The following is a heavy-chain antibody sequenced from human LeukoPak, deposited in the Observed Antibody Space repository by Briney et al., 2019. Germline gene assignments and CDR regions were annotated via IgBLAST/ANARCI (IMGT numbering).Heavy chain of an antibody. J-gene: IGHJ4*02. V-gene: IGHV4-39*07. Sequence: PSETLSLTCTVSGGSISSSSYYWSWIRQPPGKGLEWIGEINHSGSTNYNPSLKSRVTISVDTSKNQFSLKLSSVTAADTAVYYCASFAYGGKGDWGQGTLVTVSS. CDR3: ASFAYGGKGD. CDR2: INHSGST. D-gene: IGHD4-23*01. CDR1: GGSISSSSYY.